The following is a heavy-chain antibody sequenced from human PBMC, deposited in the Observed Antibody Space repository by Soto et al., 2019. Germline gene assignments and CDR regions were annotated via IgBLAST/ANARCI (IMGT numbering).Heavy chain of an antibody. CDR3: ARELWFGELGPFDY. CDR2: IWYDGSNK. D-gene: IGHD3-10*01. Sequence: QVQLVESGGGVVQPGRSLRLSCAASGFTFSSYGRHWVRQAPGKGLEWVAVIWYDGSNKYYADSVKGRFTISRDNSKNTLYLQMNSLRAEDTAVYYCARELWFGELGPFDYWGQGTLVTVSS. CDR1: GFTFSSYG. J-gene: IGHJ4*02. V-gene: IGHV3-33*01.